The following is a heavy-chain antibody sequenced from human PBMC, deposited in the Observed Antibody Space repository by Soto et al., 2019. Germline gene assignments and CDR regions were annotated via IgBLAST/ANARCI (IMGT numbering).Heavy chain of an antibody. D-gene: IGHD2-15*01. CDR2: ISSNGGST. V-gene: IGHV3-64*01. CDR3: ARDDCSGGSCYSPLGY. CDR1: GFTFSSYA. Sequence: EVQLVESGGGLVQPGGSLRLSCAASGFTFSSYAMHWVRQAPGKGQEYVSAISSNGGSTYYANSVKGRFTISRDNSKNTLYLQMGSLRAEDMAVYYCARDDCSGGSCYSPLGYWGQGTLVTVSS. J-gene: IGHJ4*02.